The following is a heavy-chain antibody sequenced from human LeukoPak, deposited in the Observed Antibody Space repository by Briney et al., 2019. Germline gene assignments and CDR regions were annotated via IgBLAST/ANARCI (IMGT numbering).Heavy chain of an antibody. V-gene: IGHV3-48*02. Sequence: GGSLRLSCAASGFTFSSYSMNWVRQAPGKGLEWVSYISSSSSTIYYADSVKGRFTISRDNAKNSLYLQMNSLRDEDTAVYYCARMNYDFWSQPSPVDYWGQGTLVTVSS. CDR2: ISSSSSTI. CDR1: GFTFSSYS. D-gene: IGHD3-3*01. CDR3: ARMNYDFWSQPSPVDY. J-gene: IGHJ4*02.